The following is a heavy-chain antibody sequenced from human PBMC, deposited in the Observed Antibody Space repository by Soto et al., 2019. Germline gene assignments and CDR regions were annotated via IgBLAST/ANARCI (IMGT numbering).Heavy chain of an antibody. CDR3: AGESGVGAAGLLYYYYGMDV. D-gene: IGHD6-13*01. CDR2: ISAYNGNT. J-gene: IGHJ6*02. Sequence: QVQLVQSGAEVKKPGASVKVSCKASGYTFTSYGISWVRQAPGQGLEWMGWISAYNGNTNYAQKLQGRVTMTTDTPTRTAYMELRSRSFDDAAGYYCAGESGVGAAGLLYYYYGMDVGGQGPTVTVSS. V-gene: IGHV1-18*04. CDR1: GYTFTSYG.